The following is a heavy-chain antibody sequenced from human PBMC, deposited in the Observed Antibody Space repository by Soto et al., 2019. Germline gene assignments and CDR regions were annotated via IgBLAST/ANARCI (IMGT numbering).Heavy chain of an antibody. V-gene: IGHV4-38-2*02. D-gene: IGHD6-13*01. CDR1: VESIRSRSY. J-gene: IGHJ6*02. Sequence: SATPSLTCTVSVESIRSRSYWGWIRQPPGKGLEWIGSIYSTGNTYYNPSLNSQVTISVDTSKNQFSLNVISVTAADKAVYYCRRSSRYSTDVWGQGTTVT. CDR3: RRSSRYSTDV. CDR2: IYSTGNT.